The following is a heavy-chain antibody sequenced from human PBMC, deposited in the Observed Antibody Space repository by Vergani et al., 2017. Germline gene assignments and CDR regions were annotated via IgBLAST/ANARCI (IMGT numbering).Heavy chain of an antibody. CDR1: GGTFSSYT. CDR3: ATNNDYYYYGMDV. V-gene: IGHV1-69*02. J-gene: IGHJ6*02. Sequence: VQLVQSGAEVKKPGSSVKVSCKASGGTFSSYTISWVRQAPGQGLEWMGRIIPILGIANYAQKFQGRVTITADKSTSTAYMELSSLRSEDTAVYYCATNNDYYYYGMDVWGQGTTVTVSS. D-gene: IGHD1/OR15-1a*01. CDR2: IIPILGIA.